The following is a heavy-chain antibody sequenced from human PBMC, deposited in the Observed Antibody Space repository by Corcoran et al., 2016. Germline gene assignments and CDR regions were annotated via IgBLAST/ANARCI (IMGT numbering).Heavy chain of an antibody. D-gene: IGHD2-2*01. CDR1: GYTFTSYY. CDR2: INPSGGST. V-gene: IGHV1-46*01. CDR3: AGSGGGEIVVVPAANYYYYGMDV. J-gene: IGHJ6*02. Sequence: QVQLVQSGAEVKKPGASVKVSCKASGYTFTSYYMHWVRQAPGHGLEWRGIINPSGGSTSYAQKFQGRVTMTRDTSTSTVYMELRSLRAEDTAVYYGAGSGGGEIVVVPAANYYYYGMDVWGQGTTVTVSS.